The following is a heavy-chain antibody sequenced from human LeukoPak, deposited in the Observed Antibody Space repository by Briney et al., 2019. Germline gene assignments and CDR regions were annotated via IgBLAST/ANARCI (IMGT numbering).Heavy chain of an antibody. CDR3: ASVGNYYYGSGSYYNFDY. J-gene: IGHJ4*02. CDR1: GFTFSSYS. D-gene: IGHD3-10*01. V-gene: IGHV3-21*01. CDR2: ISSSSSYI. Sequence: GGSLRLSCAASGFTFSSYSMNWVRQAPGKGLEWVSSISSSSSYIYYADSVKGRFTISRDNAKNSLYLQMNSLRAEDTAVYYCASVGNYYYGSGSYYNFDYWGQGALVTVSS.